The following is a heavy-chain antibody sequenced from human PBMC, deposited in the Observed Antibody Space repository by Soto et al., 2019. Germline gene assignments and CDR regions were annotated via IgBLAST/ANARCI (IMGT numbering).Heavy chain of an antibody. Sequence: GSLRLSCAASGFTFSSFGMHWVRQTPGKGLEWVASIWYDGSNKYYADSVKGRFTISRDNSKNTLYLQMNSLRAEDTAVYYCASFDWLFRGPDAFDIWGQGTMVTVSS. J-gene: IGHJ3*02. V-gene: IGHV3-33*01. CDR1: GFTFSSFG. CDR2: IWYDGSNK. D-gene: IGHD3-9*01. CDR3: ASFDWLFRGPDAFDI.